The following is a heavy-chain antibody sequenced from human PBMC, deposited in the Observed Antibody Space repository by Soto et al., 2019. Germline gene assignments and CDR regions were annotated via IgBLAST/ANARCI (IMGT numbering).Heavy chain of an antibody. J-gene: IGHJ5*02. D-gene: IGHD6-19*01. Sequence: QVQVVQSGAEEKKPGASVKVSCKASGYTYNKYSMHWLRQAPGQRLEWMGWINVGNGNTKSSQNFQGRVTITQDTSASTAYMELSSLTSEDTAVYYCAREKWGSGSRWFDPWGQGTLVTVSS. CDR2: INVGNGNT. CDR1: GYTYNKYS. CDR3: AREKWGSGSRWFDP. V-gene: IGHV1-3*05.